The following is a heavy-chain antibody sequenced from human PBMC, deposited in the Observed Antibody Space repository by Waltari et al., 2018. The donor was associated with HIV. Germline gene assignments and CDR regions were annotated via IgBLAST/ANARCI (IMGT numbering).Heavy chain of an antibody. Sequence: QLQLQESGPGLVKPSETLSLTCTVSGCSISSSSYYWGWIRQAPGKGLEWIGSIYYSGSTYYNPSLKSRVTISVETSKNQFSLKLSSVTAADTAVYHCVRHGGGWAPGGFDYWGQGTLVTVSS. CDR3: VRHGGGWAPGGFDY. V-gene: IGHV4-39*01. CDR2: IYYSGST. CDR1: GCSISSSSYY. D-gene: IGHD6-19*01. J-gene: IGHJ4*02.